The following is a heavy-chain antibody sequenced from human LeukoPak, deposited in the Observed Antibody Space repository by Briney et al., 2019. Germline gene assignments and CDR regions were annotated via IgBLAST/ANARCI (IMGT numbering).Heavy chain of an antibody. CDR1: GYTLTELS. D-gene: IGHD3-22*01. J-gene: IGHJ3*02. Sequence: RASVKVSCKVSGYTLTELSMHWVRQAPGKGLEWMGGFDPEDGETIYAQKFQGRVTMTEDTSTDTAYMELSSLRSEDTAVYYCATPGGRIVAGRAPAFDIWGQGTMVTVSS. CDR3: ATPGGRIVAGRAPAFDI. CDR2: FDPEDGET. V-gene: IGHV1-24*01.